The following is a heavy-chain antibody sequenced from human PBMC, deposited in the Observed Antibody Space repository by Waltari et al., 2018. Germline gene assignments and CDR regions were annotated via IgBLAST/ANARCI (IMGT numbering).Heavy chain of an antibody. J-gene: IGHJ3*01. D-gene: IGHD3-16*01. Sequence: EVQLVESGGGLVQPGGSLKLSCPASGFTFSSYGMHWVRQSPGKGLVWVSQINADASDIIYADSMRGRFTMSRDNAENTLYLHMNSLRVDDTAVYYCARGGTGYAFDLWGLGTMVSVSS. CDR1: GFTFSSYG. CDR2: INADASDI. V-gene: IGHV3-74*01. CDR3: ARGGTGYAFDL.